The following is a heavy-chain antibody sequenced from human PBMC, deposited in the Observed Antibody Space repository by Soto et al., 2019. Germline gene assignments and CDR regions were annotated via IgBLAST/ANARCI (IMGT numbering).Heavy chain of an antibody. V-gene: IGHV3-48*03. D-gene: IGHD4-17*01. Sequence: GSLRLSCAASGFTFSSYEMNWVRQAPGKGLEWVSYISSSGSTIYYADSVKGRFTISRDNAKNSLYLQMNSLRAEDTAVYYCASRHTVTGYGMDVWGQGTTVTV. CDR1: GFTFSSYE. CDR3: ASRHTVTGYGMDV. CDR2: ISSSGSTI. J-gene: IGHJ6*02.